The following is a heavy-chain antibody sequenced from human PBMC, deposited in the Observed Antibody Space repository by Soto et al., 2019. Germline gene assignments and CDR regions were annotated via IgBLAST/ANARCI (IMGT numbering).Heavy chain of an antibody. D-gene: IGHD6-19*01. V-gene: IGHV4-38-2*01. Sequence: LSLTCAVSGFSIRSGLYWGWIRQPPGKGLEWIGNILHSGSTYYNPSLKSRVTISVDTSKNQFSLKLSSVTAADTAVYYCARVGGWSFWYFNLWGQGTLVTVSS. CDR1: GFSIRSGLY. J-gene: IGHJ4*02. CDR2: ILHSGST. CDR3: ARVGGWSFWYFNL.